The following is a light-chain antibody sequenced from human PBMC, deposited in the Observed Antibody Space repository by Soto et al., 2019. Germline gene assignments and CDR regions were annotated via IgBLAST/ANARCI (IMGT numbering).Light chain of an antibody. J-gene: IGKJ2*01. CDR2: DAS. Sequence: EIVLTQSPATLSLSPGERATLPCRASQSVSSYLAWYQQKPGQAPRLLIYDASNRATGIPARFSGSGSGTDSTLTISSLEPEDFAVYYCQQRSNWPPTFGQGTKLEIK. V-gene: IGKV3-11*01. CDR3: QQRSNWPPT. CDR1: QSVSSY.